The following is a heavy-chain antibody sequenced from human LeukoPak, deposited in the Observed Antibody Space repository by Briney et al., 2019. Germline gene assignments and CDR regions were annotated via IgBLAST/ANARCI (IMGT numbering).Heavy chain of an antibody. D-gene: IGHD3-22*01. CDR3: ARRGYYDTSGYLFDD. J-gene: IGHJ4*02. Sequence: PGGSLRHSCAASGFTFSSYEMNWVRQAPGRGLEWVSYISSSGSSIYYIDSVKGRFIISRDNAKNSLFLQMNSLRAEDTAVYYCARRGYYDTSGYLFDDWGQVTLVTVSS. V-gene: IGHV3-48*03. CDR2: ISSSGSSI. CDR1: GFTFSSYE.